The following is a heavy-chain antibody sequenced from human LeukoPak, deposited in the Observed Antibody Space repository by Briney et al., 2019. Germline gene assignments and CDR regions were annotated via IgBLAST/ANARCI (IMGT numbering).Heavy chain of an antibody. D-gene: IGHD3-22*01. CDR3: ARDTRSYDTSGYYYYDY. Sequence: SETLSLTCSVSGASISSYYWNWIRQPPGKGLEWIGYIYFSGSPNYNPSLKSRVTISLDTPRKQFSLKLSSVTAADTAVYYCARDTRSYDTSGYYYYDYWGQGSLVTVSS. V-gene: IGHV4-59*01. CDR2: IYFSGSP. CDR1: GASISSYY. J-gene: IGHJ4*02.